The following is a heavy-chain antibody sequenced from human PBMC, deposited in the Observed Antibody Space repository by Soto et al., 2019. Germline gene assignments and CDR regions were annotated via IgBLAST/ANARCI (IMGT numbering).Heavy chain of an antibody. J-gene: IGHJ4*02. D-gene: IGHD5-12*01. V-gene: IGHV3-30*18. Sequence: GGSPRLSCAASGFTFSSYGMHWVRQAPGKGLEWVAVISYDGSNKYYADSVKGRFTISRDNSKNTLYLQMNSLRAEDTAVYYCANSVEDAESVDIVATIWAFDYWGQGTLVTVSS. CDR2: ISYDGSNK. CDR3: ANSVEDAESVDIVATIWAFDY. CDR1: GFTFSSYG.